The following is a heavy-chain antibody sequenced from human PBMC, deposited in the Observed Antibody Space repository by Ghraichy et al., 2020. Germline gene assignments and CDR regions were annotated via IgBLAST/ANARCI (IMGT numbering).Heavy chain of an antibody. CDR3: AKGEAISMIRAVVVT. J-gene: IGHJ5*02. Sequence: LTCAASGFIFNQYGMHWLRQAPGKGLEWVALVRYDGNTKYYADSVKGRFSVSRDNSQNTVYLQMNSLRPDDTAVYYCAKGEAISMIRAVVVTWGQGTQVSVSS. CDR2: VRYDGNTK. D-gene: IGHD3-10*01. V-gene: IGHV3-30*02. CDR1: GFIFNQYG.